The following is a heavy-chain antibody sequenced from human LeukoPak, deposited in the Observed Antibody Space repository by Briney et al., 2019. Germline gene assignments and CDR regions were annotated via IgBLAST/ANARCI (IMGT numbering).Heavy chain of an antibody. V-gene: IGHV1-69*13. J-gene: IGHJ4*02. CDR3: TSGADYGDYARYFDY. Sequence: SVKVSCKASGYTFTSYGISWVRQAPGQGLEWMGGNIPIFGTANYAQKFQGRVTITADESTSTAYMELSSLRSEDTAVYYCTSGADYGDYARYFDYRGQGTLVTVSS. D-gene: IGHD4-17*01. CDR1: GYTFTSYG. CDR2: NIPIFGTA.